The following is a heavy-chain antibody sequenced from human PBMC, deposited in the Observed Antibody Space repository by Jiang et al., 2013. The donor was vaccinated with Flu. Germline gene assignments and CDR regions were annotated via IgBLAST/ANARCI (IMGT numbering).Heavy chain of an antibody. CDR1: GGSISSGGYS. Sequence: GSGLVKPSQTLSLTCAVSGGSISSGGYSWSWIRQPPGKGLEWIGCIYHSGNTYYNPSLKSRVTISVDRSKNQFSLKLTSVTAADTAVYYCAREFDYDGEKIDSWGQGTLVTVSS. CDR2: IYHSGNT. V-gene: IGHV4-30-2*01. D-gene: IGHD4-17*01. J-gene: IGHJ4*02. CDR3: AREFDYDGEKIDS.